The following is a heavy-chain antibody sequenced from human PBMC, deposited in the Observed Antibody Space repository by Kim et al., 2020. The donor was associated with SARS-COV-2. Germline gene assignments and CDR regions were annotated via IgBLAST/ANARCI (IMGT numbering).Heavy chain of an antibody. CDR2: IYYSGST. D-gene: IGHD5-12*01. CDR3: ARQGFADIGSYYFDY. J-gene: IGHJ4*02. V-gene: IGHV4-59*08. CDR1: GGSISSYY. Sequence: SETLSLTCTVSGGSISSYYWSWIRQPPGKGLEWIGYIYYSGSTNYNPSLKSRVTISVDTSKNQFSLKLSSVTAADTAVYYCARQGFADIGSYYFDYWGQGTLVTVSS.